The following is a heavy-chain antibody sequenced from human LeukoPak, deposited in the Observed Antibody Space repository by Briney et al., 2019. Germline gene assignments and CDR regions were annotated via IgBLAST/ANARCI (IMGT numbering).Heavy chain of an antibody. Sequence: GRSLRLSCAASGFTFSSYGMHWVRQAPGKGLEWVAVISYDGSNKYYADSVKGRFTISRDNSKNTLYLQMNSLRAEDTAVYHCAKDSQYSIPDYWGQGTLVTVSS. CDR3: AKDSQYSIPDY. J-gene: IGHJ4*02. CDR2: ISYDGSNK. CDR1: GFTFSSYG. V-gene: IGHV3-30*18. D-gene: IGHD5-18*01.